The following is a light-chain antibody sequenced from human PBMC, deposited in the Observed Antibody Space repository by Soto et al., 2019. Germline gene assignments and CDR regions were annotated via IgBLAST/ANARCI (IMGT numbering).Light chain of an antibody. Sequence: QSALTQPASVSGSPGQSITISCTGTSSDVGGHNYVSWYQQHPGKAPKLMIYEVSNRPSGVSNRFSGSKSGNTASLTISGRQAEDEADDYCSSYTGSSTLVVFGGGTKLTVL. V-gene: IGLV2-14*01. J-gene: IGLJ2*01. CDR2: EVS. CDR3: SSYTGSSTLVV. CDR1: SSDVGGHNY.